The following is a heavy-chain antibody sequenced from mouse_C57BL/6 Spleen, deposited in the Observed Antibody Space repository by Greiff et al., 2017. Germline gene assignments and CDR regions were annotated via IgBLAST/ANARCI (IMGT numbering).Heavy chain of an antibody. Sequence: VQLQQSGPELVKPGASVKISCKASGYTFTDYYINWVKQRPGQGLEWIGWIFPGSGSTYYNEKFKGKATLTVDKSSSTAYMLLSSLTSEDSAVYFCARPYYYGSAYYAMDYWGQGTSVTVSS. CDR3: ARPYYYGSAYYAMDY. CDR1: GYTFTDYY. V-gene: IGHV1-75*01. D-gene: IGHD1-1*01. CDR2: IFPGSGST. J-gene: IGHJ4*01.